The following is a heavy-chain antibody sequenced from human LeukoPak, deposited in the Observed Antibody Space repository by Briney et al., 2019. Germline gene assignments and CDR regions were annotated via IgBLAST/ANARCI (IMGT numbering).Heavy chain of an antibody. Sequence: GGSLRLSCAVSGFTSSSYWMSWVRQAPGKGLEWVANIKQDGSEKYYVGAVKGRFTISRDNAKNSLYLQMNSLRAEDTAVYCCARGCGSENYYFHNWFDPWGQGTLVTVSS. CDR1: GFTSSSYW. J-gene: IGHJ5*02. V-gene: IGHV3-7*03. CDR2: IKQDGSEK. CDR3: ARGCGSENYYFHNWFDP. D-gene: IGHD3-10*01.